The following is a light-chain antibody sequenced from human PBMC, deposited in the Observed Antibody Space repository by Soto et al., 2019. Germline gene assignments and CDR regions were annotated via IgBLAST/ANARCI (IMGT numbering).Light chain of an antibody. CDR2: GAS. CDR1: QRVSSN. J-gene: IGKJ1*01. V-gene: IGKV3D-15*01. Sequence: EIVMTQAPATLSVSPGERATLSCSASQRVSSNLAWYQQKPGQAPRLLIYGASTRATGIPARFSGSGSGTEFTLTISSLQSEDFAVYYCQQYNNWLLAFGQGTKVEIK. CDR3: QQYNNWLLA.